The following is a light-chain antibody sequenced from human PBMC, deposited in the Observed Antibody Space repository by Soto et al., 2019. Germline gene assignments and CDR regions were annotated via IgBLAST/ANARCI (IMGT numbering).Light chain of an antibody. CDR1: QGISSY. V-gene: IGKV1-9*01. CDR3: QHLNNYPPFT. CDR2: AAS. Sequence: DIQLTQSPSFLSASVGDRVTITCRASQGISSYLAWYQQKPGKAPKLLIYAASTLQSGVPSRFSGSGSGTEFTLTISSLQPEDFAPSYCQHLNNYPPFTFGPGTKVDIK. J-gene: IGKJ3*01.